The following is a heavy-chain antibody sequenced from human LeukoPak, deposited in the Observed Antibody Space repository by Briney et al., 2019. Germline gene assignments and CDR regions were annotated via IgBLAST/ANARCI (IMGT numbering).Heavy chain of an antibody. CDR1: GFTFSSCA. CDR3: ARERYCSSAACYLHFDS. Sequence: GGSLRLSCSASGFTFSSCATHWVRQAPGKGLEWVAGISKDGGNEYYADTAKGRFTISRDNSKSTLYLQINSLRAEDTAVYYFARERYCSSAACYLHFDSWGQGTLVTVSS. J-gene: IGHJ4*02. CDR2: ISKDGGNE. D-gene: IGHD2-15*01. V-gene: IGHV3-30-3*01.